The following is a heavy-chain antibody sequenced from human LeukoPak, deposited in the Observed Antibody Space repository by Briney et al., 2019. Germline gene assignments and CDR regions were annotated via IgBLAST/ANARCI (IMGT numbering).Heavy chain of an antibody. V-gene: IGHV1-3*01. CDR1: GYTFTSYA. CDR2: INAGNGNT. Sequence: GASVTVSCKASGYTFTSYAMHWVRQAPGQRLEWMGWINAGNGNTKYSQKFQGRVTITRDTSASTAYMELSSLRSEDTAVYYCARDRGAAGPRWYFDYWGQGTLVTVSS. J-gene: IGHJ4*02. CDR3: ARDRGAAGPRWYFDY. D-gene: IGHD6-13*01.